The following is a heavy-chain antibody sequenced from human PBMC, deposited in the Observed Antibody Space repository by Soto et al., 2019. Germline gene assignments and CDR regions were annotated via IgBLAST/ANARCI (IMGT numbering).Heavy chain of an antibody. V-gene: IGHV4-39*01. Sequence: QLQLQESGPGLVKPSETMSLTCTVSGGSVSSSNYYWGWIRKSPGKGLEWIGSIYYSGRTYYNPSLESRVTISVYKSKNQFSLKWISGTASDTAVYYCASLEVLATISYYSDYWGQLTLDTVSA. CDR3: ASLEVLATISYYSDY. CDR1: GGSVSSSNYY. J-gene: IGHJ4*02. CDR2: IYYSGRT. D-gene: IGHD2-8*02.